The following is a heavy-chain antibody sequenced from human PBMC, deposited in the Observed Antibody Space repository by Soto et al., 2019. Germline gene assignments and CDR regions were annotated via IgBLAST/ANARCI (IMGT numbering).Heavy chain of an antibody. V-gene: IGHV3-23*01. D-gene: IGHD6-13*01. J-gene: IGHJ4*02. CDR1: GFTFSSYA. CDR2: ISGSGGST. CDR3: AKVGAAAGRYFDY. Sequence: EVQLLESGGGLVQPGGSLRLSCAASGFTFSSYAMSWVGQAPGKGLEWVSAISGSGGSTYYADSVKGRFTISRDNSKNTLYLQINSLRAEDTAVYYCAKVGAAAGRYFDYWGQGTLVTVSS.